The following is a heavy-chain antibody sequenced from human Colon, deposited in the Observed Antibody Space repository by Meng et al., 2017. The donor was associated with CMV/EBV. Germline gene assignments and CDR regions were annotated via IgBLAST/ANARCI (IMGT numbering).Heavy chain of an antibody. D-gene: IGHD4-17*01. Sequence: LSCSASGFTFSSYAMPWVRPAPGKGLEWVAVISYDGSNKYYADSVKGRFTISRDNSKNTLYLQMNSLRAEDTAVYYCARGYGDYLDYWGQGTLVTVSS. V-gene: IGHV3-30*04. CDR1: GFTFSSYA. CDR2: ISYDGSNK. J-gene: IGHJ4*02. CDR3: ARGYGDYLDY.